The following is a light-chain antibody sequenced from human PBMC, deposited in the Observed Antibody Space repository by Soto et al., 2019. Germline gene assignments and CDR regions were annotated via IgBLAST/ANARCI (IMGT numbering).Light chain of an antibody. Sequence: QSALTQPASVSGSPGQSITISCTGTSSDVGGYNYVSWYQQHPGKAPKLMIYEVCNRPSGVSDRFSGSKSGNTASLTISGLQAQEEADESCSSYISCRYPPYVFGTGTKVTVL. CDR1: SSDVGGYNY. CDR3: SSYISCRYPPYV. CDR2: EVC. J-gene: IGLJ1*01. V-gene: IGLV2-14*01.